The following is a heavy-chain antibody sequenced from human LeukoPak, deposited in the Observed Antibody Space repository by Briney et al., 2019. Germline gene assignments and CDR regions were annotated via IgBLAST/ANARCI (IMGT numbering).Heavy chain of an antibody. Sequence: GRSLRLSCVASGFAFGSYGMHWVRQAPGKGLEWVAVISFDGSNKYYADSVKGRFTISRDNSKKTLYLQMNSLRAEDTAVYYCAKEPYCSSTSCIGEYFQRWGQGTLVTVSS. D-gene: IGHD2-2*01. J-gene: IGHJ1*01. CDR2: ISFDGSNK. CDR3: AKEPYCSSTSCIGEYFQR. CDR1: GFAFGSYG. V-gene: IGHV3-30*18.